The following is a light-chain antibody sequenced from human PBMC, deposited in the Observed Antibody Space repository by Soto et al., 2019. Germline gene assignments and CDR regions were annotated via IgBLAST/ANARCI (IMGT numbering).Light chain of an antibody. V-gene: IGLV3-21*04. CDR2: YDS. CDR1: NIGSKS. J-gene: IGLJ1*01. CDR3: QVCDRSSDHSYV. Sequence: SYELTQPPSVSVAPGKTARITCGGNNIGSKSVHWYQQKPGQAPVLVIYYDSDRPSGIPERFSGSNSGNTATLTISRVEAGDEADYYWQVCDRSSDHSYVFATGTKVTVL.